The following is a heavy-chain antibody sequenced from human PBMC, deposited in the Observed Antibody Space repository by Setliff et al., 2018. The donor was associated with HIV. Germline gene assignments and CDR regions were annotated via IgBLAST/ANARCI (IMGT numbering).Heavy chain of an antibody. D-gene: IGHD3-22*01. J-gene: IGHJ5*02. V-gene: IGHV4-38-2*02. CDR1: GYSISSGFY. Sequence: SETLSLTCTVSGYSISSGFYWGWIRQPPGKGLEWIGSIYHSGNTYYMPSLQSRLTISIDTSKNQFSLKLTSVTAADTAMYYCASRIYYYDEGRVLREEGFVPWGQGTLVTVSS. CDR2: IYHSGNT. CDR3: ASRIYYYDEGRVLREEGFVP.